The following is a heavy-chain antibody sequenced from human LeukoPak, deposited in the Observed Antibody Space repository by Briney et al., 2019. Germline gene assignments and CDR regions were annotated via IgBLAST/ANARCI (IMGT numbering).Heavy chain of an antibody. J-gene: IGHJ4*02. CDR1: GGSVSSGSYY. D-gene: IGHD6-19*01. CDR3: ASGDSSGWYYY. Sequence: SETLSLTCTVSGGSVSSGSYYWSWIRQPPGKGLEWIGYIYYSGSTNYNPSLKSRVTISVDTSKNQFSLRLSSVTAADTAVYYCASGDSSGWYYYWGQGTLVTVSS. CDR2: IYYSGST. V-gene: IGHV4-61*01.